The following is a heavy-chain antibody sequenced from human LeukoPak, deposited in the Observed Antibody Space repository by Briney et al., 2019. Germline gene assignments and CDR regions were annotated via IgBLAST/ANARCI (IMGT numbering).Heavy chain of an antibody. CDR1: RFTVSSNY. CDR3: ARDGGVWFGEFSYSDY. CDR2: IYSGGST. J-gene: IGHJ4*02. V-gene: IGHV3-66*02. D-gene: IGHD3-10*01. Sequence: GGSLRLSCAASRFTVSSNYMSWVRQAPGKGLEWVSVIYSGGSTYYADSVKGRFTISRDNSKNTLYLQMNSLRAEDTAVYYCARDGGVWFGEFSYSDYWGQGTLVTVSS.